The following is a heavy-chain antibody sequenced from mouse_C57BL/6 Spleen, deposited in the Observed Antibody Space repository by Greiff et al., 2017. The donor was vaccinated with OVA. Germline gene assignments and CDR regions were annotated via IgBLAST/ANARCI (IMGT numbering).Heavy chain of an antibody. CDR2: INPNNGGT. J-gene: IGHJ2*01. CDR1: GYTFTDYY. V-gene: IGHV1-26*01. Sequence: EVQLQQSGPELVKPGASVKISCKASGYTFTDYYMNWVKQSHGKSLEWIGDINPNNGGTSYNQKFKGKATLTVDKSSSTAYMELRSLTSEDSAVXYWARGWEPDGYYVSYYFDYWGQGTTLTVSS. D-gene: IGHD2-3*01. CDR3: ARGWEPDGYYVSYYFDY.